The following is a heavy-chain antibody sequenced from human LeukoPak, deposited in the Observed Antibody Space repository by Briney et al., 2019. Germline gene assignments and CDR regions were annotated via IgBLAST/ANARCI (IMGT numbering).Heavy chain of an antibody. CDR3: AKDGNQLLPYYFDY. V-gene: IGHV3-23*01. CDR1: GFTFSSYA. CDR2: ISGSGGST. J-gene: IGHJ4*02. Sequence: GGSLRLYCAASGFTFSSYAMSWVRQAPGKGLEWVSAISGSGGSTYYADSVKGRFIISRDNSKNTLYLQMNSLRAEDTAVYYCAKDGNQLLPYYFDYWGQGTLVTVSS. D-gene: IGHD2-2*01.